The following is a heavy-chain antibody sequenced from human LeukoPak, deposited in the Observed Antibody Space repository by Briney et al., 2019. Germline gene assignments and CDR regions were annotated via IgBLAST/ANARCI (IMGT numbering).Heavy chain of an antibody. CDR1: GGTFSSYA. CDR3: ARDKGYCSSTSCFYYMDV. Sequence: SVKVSCKASGGTFSSYAVSWVRQAPGQGLEWMGGIIPMFGTPNYAQKFQGRVTITTDESTSTAYMELSSLRSEDTAVYYCARDKGYCSSTSCFYYMDVWAKGTTVTVSS. CDR2: IIPMFGTP. D-gene: IGHD2-2*01. J-gene: IGHJ6*03. V-gene: IGHV1-69*05.